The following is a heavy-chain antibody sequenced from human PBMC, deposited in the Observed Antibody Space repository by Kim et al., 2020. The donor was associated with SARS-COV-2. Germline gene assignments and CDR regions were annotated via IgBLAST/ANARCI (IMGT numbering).Heavy chain of an antibody. CDR3: ARTAYCSSTSCFLHWFDP. CDR2: INHSGST. D-gene: IGHD2-2*01. V-gene: IGHV4-34*01. J-gene: IGHJ5*02. CDR1: GGSFSGYY. Sequence: SETLSLTCAVYGGSFSGYYWSWIRQPPGKGLEWIGEINHSGSTNYNPSLKSRVTISVDTSKNQFSLNLSSVTAADTAVYYCARTAYCSSTSCFLHWFDP.